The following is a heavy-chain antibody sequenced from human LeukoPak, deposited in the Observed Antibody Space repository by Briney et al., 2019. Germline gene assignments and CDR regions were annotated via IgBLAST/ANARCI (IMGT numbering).Heavy chain of an antibody. CDR2: ISYDGSNK. CDR3: AKEDSGWMIDY. V-gene: IGHV3-30-3*01. J-gene: IGHJ4*02. CDR1: GFTFSSYA. Sequence: GGSLRLSCAASGFTFSSYAMHWVRQAPGKGLEWVAVISYDGSNKYYADSVKGRFTISRDNSKNTLYLQMNSLRAEDTAVYYCAKEDSGWMIDYWGQGTLVTVSS. D-gene: IGHD6-19*01.